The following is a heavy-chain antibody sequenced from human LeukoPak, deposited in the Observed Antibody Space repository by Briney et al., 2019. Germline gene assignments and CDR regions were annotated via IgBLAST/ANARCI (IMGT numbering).Heavy chain of an antibody. J-gene: IGHJ3*01. CDR3: ARGVYNWNIDVFDF. CDR2: INHSGST. V-gene: IGHV4-34*01. D-gene: IGHD1/OR15-1a*01. Sequence: SETLSLTCAVYGGSFSDYYWSWIRQPPGKGLEWIGEINHSGSTNYNPSLKSRVTISVDTSKNQFFLKLNSVTAADTAVYYCARGVYNWNIDVFDFWGQGTMVTVSS. CDR1: GGSFSDYY.